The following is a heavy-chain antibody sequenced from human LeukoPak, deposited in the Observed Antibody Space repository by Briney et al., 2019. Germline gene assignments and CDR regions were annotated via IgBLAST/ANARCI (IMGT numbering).Heavy chain of an antibody. CDR1: GFTFSSYG. CDR2: IRYDGSNK. J-gene: IGHJ4*02. CDR3: AKDRGLTGDLRGFDY. Sequence: GGSLRLSCAASGFTFSSYGMHWVRQAPGKGLEWVAFIRYDGSNKYCADSVKGRFTISRDNSKNTLYLQMNSLRAEDTAVYYCAKDRGLTGDLRGFDYWGQGTLVTVSS. D-gene: IGHD7-27*01. V-gene: IGHV3-30*02.